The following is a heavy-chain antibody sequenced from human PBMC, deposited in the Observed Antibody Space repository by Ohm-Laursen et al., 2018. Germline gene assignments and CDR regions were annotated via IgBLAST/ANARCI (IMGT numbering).Heavy chain of an antibody. CDR2: MNPNSGNT. V-gene: IGHV1-8*01. J-gene: IGHJ4*02. D-gene: IGHD3-22*01. CDR1: GYTFTSYD. Sequence: ASVKVSCNASGYTFTSYDINWVRQATGQGLEWMGWMNPNSGNTGYAQKFQGRVTMTRNTSISTAYMELSSLRSEDTAVYYCARGPLIYYDSSVYFNYWGQGTLVTVSS. CDR3: ARGPLIYYDSSVYFNY.